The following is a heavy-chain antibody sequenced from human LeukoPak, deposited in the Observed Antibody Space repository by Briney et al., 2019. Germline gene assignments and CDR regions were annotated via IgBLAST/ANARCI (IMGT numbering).Heavy chain of an antibody. Sequence: PGGSLRLSCAASGFTFSSYSMNWVRQAPGKGLEWISYISSSSSYIYYADSVKGRFTISRDNAKNSLYLQMNSLRAEDTAVYYCAREGGTSTFTYYYDSSDHFDYWGQGTLVTVSS. CDR1: GFTFSSYS. D-gene: IGHD3-22*01. J-gene: IGHJ4*02. CDR2: ISSSSSYI. V-gene: IGHV3-21*05. CDR3: AREGGTSTFTYYYDSSDHFDY.